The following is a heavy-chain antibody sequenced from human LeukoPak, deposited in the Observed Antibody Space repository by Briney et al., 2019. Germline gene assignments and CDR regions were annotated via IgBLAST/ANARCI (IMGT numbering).Heavy chain of an antibody. CDR1: GLTFSSQA. CDR2: IIRKGGHT. V-gene: IGHV3-64*01. CDR3: ARHATRIAAAGTSIDY. J-gene: IGHJ4*02. D-gene: IGHD6-13*01. Sequence: GGSVTLSYALSGLTFSSQAMHSVRHPPGEELEYVSSIIRKGGHTYHAPSVKGRPTISRDKSKNTLYLQMDSLRGEDMAVYYCARHATRIAAAGTSIDYWGQGTLVTVSS.